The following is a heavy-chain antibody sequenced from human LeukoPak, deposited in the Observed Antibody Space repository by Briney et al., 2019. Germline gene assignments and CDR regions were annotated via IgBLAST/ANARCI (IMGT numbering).Heavy chain of an antibody. CDR3: ARDPRYCSSTSCYSGYYYYMDV. Sequence: ASVKVSCKASGGTFSSYAISWVRQAPGQGLEWMGGIIPIFGTANYAQKFQGRVTITADESTSTAYMELSSLRSEDTAVYYCARDPRYCSSTSCYSGYYYYMDVWGKGTTVTVSS. D-gene: IGHD2-2*01. CDR1: GGTFSSYA. J-gene: IGHJ6*03. V-gene: IGHV1-69*13. CDR2: IIPIFGTA.